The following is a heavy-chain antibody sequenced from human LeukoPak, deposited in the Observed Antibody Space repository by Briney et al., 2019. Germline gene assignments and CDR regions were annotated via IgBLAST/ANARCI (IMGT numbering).Heavy chain of an antibody. CDR1: GYTFTGYY. V-gene: IGHV1-2*02. D-gene: IGHD1/OR15-1a*01. CDR3: ANLMGTAYYSDMDV. J-gene: IGHJ6*02. CDR2: INPNSGGT. Sequence: ASVKVSCKASGYTFTGYYMHWVRQAPGQGIEWMGWINPNSGGTNYAQKFQGRVTMTRDTSISTAYMELSRLRSDDTAVYYCANLMGTAYYSDMDVWGQGTTVTVSS.